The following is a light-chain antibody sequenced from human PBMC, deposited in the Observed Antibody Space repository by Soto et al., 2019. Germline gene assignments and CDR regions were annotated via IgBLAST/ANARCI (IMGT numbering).Light chain of an antibody. Sequence: ESVLTQSPGTLSLSPGDSATLSCRASQSVSGYYLAWYQQKPGQAPRLLIYGASSRATGIPDRFSGSGSGTDFTLTISRPEPEDFALYYCQQFGTSPYTFGQGTRLEIK. CDR1: QSVSGYY. J-gene: IGKJ2*01. CDR3: QQFGTSPYT. CDR2: GAS. V-gene: IGKV3-20*01.